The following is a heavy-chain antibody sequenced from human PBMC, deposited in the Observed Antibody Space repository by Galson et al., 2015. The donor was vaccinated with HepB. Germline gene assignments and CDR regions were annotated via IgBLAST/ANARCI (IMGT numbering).Heavy chain of an antibody. J-gene: IGHJ4*02. V-gene: IGHV3-53*01. CDR1: GFTVSSNY. CDR2: IYSGGST. Sequence: SLRLSCAASGFTVSSNYMSWVRQAPGKGLEWVSVIYSGGSTYYADSVKGRFTISRDNSKNTLYLQMNSLRAEDAAVYYCARERVYYGTGSYYRGFDYWGQGTLVTVSS. CDR3: ARERVYYGTGSYYRGFDY. D-gene: IGHD3-10*01.